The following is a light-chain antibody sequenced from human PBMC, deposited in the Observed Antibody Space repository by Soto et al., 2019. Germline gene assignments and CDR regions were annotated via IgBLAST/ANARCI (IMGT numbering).Light chain of an antibody. J-gene: IGLJ1*01. Sequence: QSVLTQPPSVSGAPGQRVTISCTGSSSNIGAGYDVHWYQQLPGTAPKLLIYDNNNRPSGVPDRFSGSKSGTSASLAITGLQAEDEADYYCQSYDSSLSDLYVFGTGTKVTVL. V-gene: IGLV1-40*01. CDR1: SSNIGAGYD. CDR2: DNN. CDR3: QSYDSSLSDLYV.